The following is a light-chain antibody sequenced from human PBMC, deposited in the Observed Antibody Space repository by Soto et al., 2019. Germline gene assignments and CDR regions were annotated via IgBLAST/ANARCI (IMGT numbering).Light chain of an antibody. V-gene: IGKV1-39*01. CDR2: TAS. J-gene: IGKJ1*01. CDR1: QPISDS. CDR3: QQSYNTPRT. Sequence: DIQMTQSPSSLSASVGDRVTITCRTSQPISDSLNWYQQKPGKAPSLLIYTASNLQTGVPSRFSGSGSGTHFTLTISSLQPEDFATYYCQQSYNTPRTFGQGTKVEIK.